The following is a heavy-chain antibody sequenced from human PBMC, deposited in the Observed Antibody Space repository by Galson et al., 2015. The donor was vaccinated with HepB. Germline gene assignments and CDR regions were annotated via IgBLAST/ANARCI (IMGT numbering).Heavy chain of an antibody. V-gene: IGHV1-18*04. CDR2: ISAYNGNT. J-gene: IGHJ3*02. CDR1: GYTFTSYG. D-gene: IGHD1-26*01. CDR3: ARDRSPVGDPPFDSFDI. Sequence: SVKVSCKASGYTFTSYGISWVRQAPGQGLEWMGWISAYNGNTNYAQKLQGRVTMTTDTSTSTAYMELRSLRSDDTAVYYCARDRSPVGDPPFDSFDIWGQGTMVTVSS.